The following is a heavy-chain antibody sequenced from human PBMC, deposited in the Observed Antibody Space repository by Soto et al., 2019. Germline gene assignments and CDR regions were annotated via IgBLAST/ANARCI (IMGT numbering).Heavy chain of an antibody. J-gene: IGHJ4*02. CDR3: ARVAVELATIPVCDY. V-gene: IGHV3-30-3*01. D-gene: IGHD5-12*01. Sequence: QVQLVESGGGVVQPGRSLRLSCAASGFTFSSYAMHWVRQAPGKGLEWVAVISYDGSNKYYADSVKGRFTISRDNSKYTLYLQMNSLRAEDTAVYYCARVAVELATIPVCDYWGQGTLVTVSS. CDR1: GFTFSSYA. CDR2: ISYDGSNK.